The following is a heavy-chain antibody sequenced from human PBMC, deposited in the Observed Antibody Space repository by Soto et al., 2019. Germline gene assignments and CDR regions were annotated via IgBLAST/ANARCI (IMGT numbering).Heavy chain of an antibody. D-gene: IGHD4-4*01. CDR3: AKDRVTTHYYYYYGMDV. CDR2: ISGSGGST. J-gene: IGHJ6*02. Sequence: GGSLRLSCAASGFTFSSYAMSWVRQAPGKGLEWVSAISGSGGSTYYADSVKGRFTISRDNSKNTLYLQMNSLRAEDTAVYYCAKDRVTTHYYYYYGMDVWGQGTTVTVSS. CDR1: GFTFSSYA. V-gene: IGHV3-23*01.